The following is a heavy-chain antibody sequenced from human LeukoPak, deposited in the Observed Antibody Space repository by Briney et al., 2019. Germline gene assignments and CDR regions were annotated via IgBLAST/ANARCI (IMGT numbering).Heavy chain of an antibody. D-gene: IGHD1-26*01. CDR1: GGSISSINW. J-gene: IGHJ4*02. V-gene: IGHV4-4*02. Sequence: SSETLSLTCAVSGGSISSINWWSWVRQPPGKGLEWIGEFYHGGNTNYNPSLKSRVSISVDKSKNQFSLKLSSVTAADTAVYYCVRNIVGANAFDYWGQGTLVTVSS. CDR3: VRNIVGANAFDY. CDR2: FYHGGNT.